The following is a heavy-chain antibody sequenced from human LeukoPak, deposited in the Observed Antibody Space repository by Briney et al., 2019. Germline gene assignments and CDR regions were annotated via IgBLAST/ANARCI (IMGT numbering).Heavy chain of an antibody. D-gene: IGHD2-2*01. Sequence: PSETLSLTCAVYGGSFSGYYWSWIRQPPGKGLEWIGEINHSGSTNYNPSLKSRVTISVDTSKNQFSLKLSSVTAADTAAYYCARGRGEIVVVPAPVPFDYWGQGTLVTVSS. CDR3: ARGRGEIVVVPAPVPFDY. CDR1: GGSFSGYY. J-gene: IGHJ4*02. CDR2: INHSGST. V-gene: IGHV4-34*01.